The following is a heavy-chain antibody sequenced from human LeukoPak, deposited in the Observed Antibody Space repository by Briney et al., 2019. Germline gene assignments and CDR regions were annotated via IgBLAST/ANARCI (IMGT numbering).Heavy chain of an antibody. CDR1: GFTFSSYA. V-gene: IGHV3-23*01. D-gene: IGHD3-10*01. J-gene: IGHJ5*02. Sequence: PGGSLRLSCAASGFTFSSYAMSWVRQAPGKGLEWVSAISGSGGSTYYADSVKGRFTISRDNPKNTLYLQMNSLRAEDTAVYYCAKDTDYYGSGSYSDPWGQGTLVTVPS. CDR2: ISGSGGST. CDR3: AKDTDYYGSGSYSDP.